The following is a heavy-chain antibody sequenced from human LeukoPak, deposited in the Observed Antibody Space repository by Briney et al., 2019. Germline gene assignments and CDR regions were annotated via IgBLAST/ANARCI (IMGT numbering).Heavy chain of an antibody. CDR1: GGTFSSYA. V-gene: IGHV1-69*04. D-gene: IGHD3-9*01. J-gene: IGHJ4*02. CDR2: IIPILGIA. CDR3: ARGPQTLSRYDPSTGYYNPPFDY. Sequence: SVKVSCKASGGTFSSYAISWVRQAPGQGLEWMGRIIPILGIANYAQKFQGRVTITADKSTSTAYMELSSLRSEDTAIYYCARGPQTLSRYDPSTGYYNPPFDYWGRGIVVTVSS.